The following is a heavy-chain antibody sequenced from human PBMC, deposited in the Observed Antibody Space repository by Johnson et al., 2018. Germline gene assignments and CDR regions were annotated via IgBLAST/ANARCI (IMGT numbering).Heavy chain of an antibody. CDR3: AGEMLGYCSTTNGNSDGLDV. CDR2: IYYSGST. V-gene: IGHV4-59*01. J-gene: IGHJ6*02. Sequence: QVQLQESGPRLMKPSETLSLNCTISRGSISSSYWTWIRQSPEKGLEYIGYIYYSGSTDYSPSLESRVTLSVDTTKNQFALDLKTVTAADTAVYYCAGEMLGYCSTTNGNSDGLDVWGQGTTVTVSS. CDR1: RGSISSSY. D-gene: IGHD2-2*01.